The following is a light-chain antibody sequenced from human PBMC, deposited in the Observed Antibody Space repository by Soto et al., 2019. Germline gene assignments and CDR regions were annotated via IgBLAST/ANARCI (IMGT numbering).Light chain of an antibody. J-gene: IGLJ1*01. CDR3: CSYARHTFYA. CDR1: SSDVGGYDY. CDR2: EVN. V-gene: IGLV2-8*01. Sequence: QSVLTQPPSASGSPGQSVTISCTGTSSDVGGYDYVSWYQQHPGKAPKLMIYEVNERPSGVSNRFSGSKSGNTASLTISGLQAEDEADYYCCSYARHTFYAFATGTKVTVL.